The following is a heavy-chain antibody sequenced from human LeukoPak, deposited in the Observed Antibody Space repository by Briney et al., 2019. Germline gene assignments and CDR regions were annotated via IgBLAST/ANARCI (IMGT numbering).Heavy chain of an antibody. D-gene: IGHD3-16*02. CDR3: ARGSYVWGSYRPEATFDFDY. Sequence: ASVTVSCKASGYTFTIYGISWVRQAPGQGLEWMGWISAYNGNTNYAQKLQGRVTMTTDTSTSTAYMELRSLRSDDTAVYYCARGSYVWGSYRPEATFDFDYWGQGTLVTVSS. V-gene: IGHV1-18*01. CDR2: ISAYNGNT. J-gene: IGHJ4*02. CDR1: GYTFTIYG.